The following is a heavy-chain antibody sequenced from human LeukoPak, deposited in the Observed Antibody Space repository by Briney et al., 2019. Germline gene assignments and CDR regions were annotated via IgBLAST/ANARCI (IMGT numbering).Heavy chain of an antibody. D-gene: IGHD3-10*01. V-gene: IGHV3-9*01. CDR3: ARDASYGSGSYFDY. CDR1: GFTFDDYA. CDR2: ISWNSGSI. Sequence: GGSLRLSCAASGFTFDDYAMHWVRQAPGKGLEWVSGISWNSGSIGYADSVKGRFTISRDNAKNSLYLQMNSLRAEDTAVYYCARDASYGSGSYFDYWGQGTLVTVSS. J-gene: IGHJ4*02.